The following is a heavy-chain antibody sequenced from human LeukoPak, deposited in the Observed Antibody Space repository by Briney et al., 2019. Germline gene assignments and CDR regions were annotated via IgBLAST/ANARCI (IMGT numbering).Heavy chain of an antibody. CDR3: ARAAYYYDSSGYYYVTDLGNAFDI. D-gene: IGHD3-22*01. J-gene: IGHJ3*02. Sequence: SETLSLTCTVSGGSISSGSYYWSWIRQPAGKGLEWIGRIYTSGSTNYNPSLKSRVTISVDTSKNQFSLKLSSVTAADTAVYYCARAAYYYDSSGYYYVTDLGNAFDIWGQGTMVTVSS. CDR1: GGSISSGSYY. CDR2: IYTSGST. V-gene: IGHV4-61*02.